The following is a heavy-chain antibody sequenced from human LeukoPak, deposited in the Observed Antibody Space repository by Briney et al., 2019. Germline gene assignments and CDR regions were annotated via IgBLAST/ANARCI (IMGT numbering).Heavy chain of an antibody. J-gene: IGHJ5*02. V-gene: IGHV4-59*01. Sequence: ASETLSLTCTVSGGSISSYHWSWIRQPPGKGLEWIGYIYYSGSTNYNPSLKSRVTISVDTSKNQFSLKLSSVTAADTAVYYCARRGDYVDWFDPWGQGTLVTVSS. CDR3: ARRGDYVDWFDP. CDR2: IYYSGST. D-gene: IGHD4-17*01. CDR1: GGSISSYH.